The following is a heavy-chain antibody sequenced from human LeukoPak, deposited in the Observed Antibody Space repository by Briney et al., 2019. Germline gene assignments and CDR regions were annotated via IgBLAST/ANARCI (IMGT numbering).Heavy chain of an antibody. CDR1: GYNFPSYW. Sequence: GESLKITCKGSGYNFPSYWIAWVRQMPGKGLEWMGIIYPGVSNTRYSPSFEGQVTISADKSISTAYLQWSSLKASDTAMYYCARPRRGDYRFNDAFDIWGQGTMVTVSS. D-gene: IGHD4-17*01. J-gene: IGHJ3*02. V-gene: IGHV5-51*01. CDR3: ARPRRGDYRFNDAFDI. CDR2: IYPGVSNT.